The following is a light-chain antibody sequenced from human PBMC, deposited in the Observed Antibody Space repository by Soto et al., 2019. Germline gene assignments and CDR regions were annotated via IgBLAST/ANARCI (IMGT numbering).Light chain of an antibody. CDR3: SSYTSISTRL. V-gene: IGLV2-14*01. J-gene: IGLJ3*02. CDR2: EVS. Sequence: QSALTQPASVSGAPGQSITISCTGTSSDVGSYNYVSWYQQHPGKAPKLMIYEVSNRPSGVSNRFSGSKSGNTASLTISGLQAEAEANYYCSSYTSISTRLFGGGTQLTVL. CDR1: SSDVGSYNY.